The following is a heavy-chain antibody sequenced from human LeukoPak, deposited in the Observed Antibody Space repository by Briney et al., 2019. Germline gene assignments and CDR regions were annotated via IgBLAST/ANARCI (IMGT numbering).Heavy chain of an antibody. CDR3: ARDSDSYYFDPPLSFHI. J-gene: IGHJ3*02. CDR1: GFNFDEYG. V-gene: IGHV3-20*04. D-gene: IGHD2-21*02. Sequence: GGSLRLSCAASGFNFDEYGLSWVRQVPGKGLEWVSGINWSGGSTGYADSVKGRFTISRDNAKKSLYLQMNSLKTEDSALYYCARDSDSYYFDPPLSFHIWGQGTMASVSS. CDR2: INWSGGST.